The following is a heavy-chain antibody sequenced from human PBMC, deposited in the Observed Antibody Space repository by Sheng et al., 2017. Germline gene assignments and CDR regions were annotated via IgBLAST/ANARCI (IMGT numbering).Heavy chain of an antibody. D-gene: IGHD2-15*01. J-gene: IGHJ3*01. CDR3: VKDRAPVANDAFD. V-gene: IGHV3-23*01. CDR1: GLTFRSYRSYA. CDR2: ISGDGANT. Sequence: EVQLLESGGGLVQPGGSLRLSCAASGLTFRSYRSYAMSWVRQAPGKGLEWASTISGDGANTHYADSVKGRFTISRDNRKNTLYLQMNSLRVEDTAVYFCVKDRAPVANDAFD.